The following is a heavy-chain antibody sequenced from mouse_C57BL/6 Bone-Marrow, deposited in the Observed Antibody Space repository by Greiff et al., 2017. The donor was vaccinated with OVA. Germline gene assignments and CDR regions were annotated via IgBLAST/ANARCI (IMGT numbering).Heavy chain of an antibody. J-gene: IGHJ3*01. CDR3: ARNRGDDGYYFFAY. Sequence: VHLVESGPGLVQPSQSLSITCTVSGFSLTSYGVHWVRQSPGKGLEWLGVIWSGGSTDYNAAFISRLSISKDNSKSQVFFKMNSLQADDTAIYYCARNRGDDGYYFFAYWGKGTLVTVSA. D-gene: IGHD2-3*01. CDR1: GFSLTSYG. CDR2: IWSGGST. V-gene: IGHV2-2*01.